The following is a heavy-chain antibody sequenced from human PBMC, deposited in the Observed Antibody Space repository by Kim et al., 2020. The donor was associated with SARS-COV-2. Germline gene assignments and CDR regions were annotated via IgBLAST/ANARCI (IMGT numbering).Heavy chain of an antibody. V-gene: IGHV1-3*01. CDR2: INAGNGNT. J-gene: IGHJ6*02. CDR3: ARNFGYDFFPGGLGGMDV. D-gene: IGHD3-3*01. Sequence: ASVKVSCKASGYTFTSYAMHWVRQAPGQRLEWMGWINAGNGNTKYSQKFQGRVTITRDTSASTAYMELSSLRSEDTAVYYCARNFGYDFFPGGLGGMDVWGQGTTVTVSS. CDR1: GYTFTSYA.